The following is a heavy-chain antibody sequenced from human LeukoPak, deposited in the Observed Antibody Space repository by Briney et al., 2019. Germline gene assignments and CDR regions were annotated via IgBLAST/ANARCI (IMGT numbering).Heavy chain of an antibody. Sequence: TSETLSLTCTVSNYSISSYYWSWIRQPPGKGLEWIGYIYYSGSTNYNPSLKSRVTISVDTSKNQFSLKLSPVTAADTAVYYCGEGISMVRGANNWFDPWGQGTLVTVSS. J-gene: IGHJ5*02. CDR2: IYYSGST. D-gene: IGHD3-10*01. CDR3: GEGISMVRGANNWFDP. CDR1: NYSISSYY. V-gene: IGHV4-59*01.